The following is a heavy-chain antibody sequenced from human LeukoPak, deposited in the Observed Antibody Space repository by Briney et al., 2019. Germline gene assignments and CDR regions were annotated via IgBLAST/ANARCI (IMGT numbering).Heavy chain of an antibody. D-gene: IGHD5-18*01. V-gene: IGHV3-23*01. Sequence: GGSLRLSCAASGFTFSSYAMTWVRQAPGKGLEWVSAISGSGGTTYYADSVKGRFTISRDNSKNTLYLQMNSLRAEDTAVYYCAKDGIQLWSYNDYWGQGTLVTVSS. J-gene: IGHJ4*02. CDR2: ISGSGGTT. CDR3: AKDGIQLWSYNDY. CDR1: GFTFSSYA.